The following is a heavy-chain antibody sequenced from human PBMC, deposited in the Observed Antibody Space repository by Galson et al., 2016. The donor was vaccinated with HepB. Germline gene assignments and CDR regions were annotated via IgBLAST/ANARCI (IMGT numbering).Heavy chain of an antibody. J-gene: IGHJ4*02. Sequence: SETLSLTCTVSGDSIRSSFWSWLRQPPGKGLEWIGYIFHSGSTKYNPALKSRVTRSGDTSKNQFSLKLTSVTAADTAVNYCARDFSRYSGYDSVVRFDYWGQGTLVTVSS. CDR1: GDSIRSSF. CDR3: ARDFSRYSGYDSVVRFDY. D-gene: IGHD5-12*01. V-gene: IGHV4-59*01. CDR2: IFHSGST.